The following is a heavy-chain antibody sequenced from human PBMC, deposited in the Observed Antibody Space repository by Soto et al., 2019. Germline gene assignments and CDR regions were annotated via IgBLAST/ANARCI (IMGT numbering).Heavy chain of an antibody. J-gene: IGHJ6*02. V-gene: IGHV5-51*01. D-gene: IGHD1-26*01. CDR3: ARGGSLYYYYYGMDV. CDR2: IYPGDSDT. Sequence: GESLKISCKGSGYSFTSYWIGWVRQMPGKGLEWMGIIYPGDSDTRYSPSFQGQVTISADKSISTAYLQWSSLKASDTAMYYCARGGSLYYYYYGMDVWGQGTTVTVSS. CDR1: GYSFTSYW.